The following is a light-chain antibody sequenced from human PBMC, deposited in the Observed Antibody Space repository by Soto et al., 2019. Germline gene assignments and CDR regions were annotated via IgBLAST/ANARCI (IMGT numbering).Light chain of an antibody. Sequence: ENVLTQSPSTLSLSPGETATLSCRASQSLSNSQIVWYQQKPGQAPRLLISGASSRATGITDRFFGSGSGTDFTLTISTLEPEDFGVYYCQQYGGSPPITFGQGTRLEIK. V-gene: IGKV3-20*01. CDR1: QSLSNSQ. CDR3: QQYGGSPPIT. CDR2: GAS. J-gene: IGKJ5*01.